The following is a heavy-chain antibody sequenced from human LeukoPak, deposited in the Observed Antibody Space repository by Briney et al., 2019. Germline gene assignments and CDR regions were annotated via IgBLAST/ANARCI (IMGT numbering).Heavy chain of an antibody. CDR1: SGSISSDY. CDR2: IFDNGST. CDR3: ARATWELHDY. V-gene: IGHV4-59*01. Sequence: PSETLSLTCSVSSGSISSDYWSWIRQSPGKGLEWIGNIFDNGSTNYNPSLKSRVTISVDTSKDQFSLKLSSVTAADTAVYYCARATWELHDYWGQGTLVTVSS. J-gene: IGHJ4*02. D-gene: IGHD1-26*01.